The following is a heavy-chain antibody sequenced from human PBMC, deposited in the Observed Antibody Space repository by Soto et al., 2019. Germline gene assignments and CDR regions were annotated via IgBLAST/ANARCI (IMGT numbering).Heavy chain of an antibody. V-gene: IGHV3-7*03. CDR2: INQDATRQ. CDR1: GFSFSSYW. Sequence: PGGSLRLSCAASGFSFSSYWMSWVRQAPGRGLEWVANINQDATRQSYVDSVEGQFSISRDNAKNSLYLQMNSLRVEDTAVYYCAKVGLFDGNKPINFEFWGQGTLVTVSS. CDR3: AKVGLFDGNKPINFEF. J-gene: IGHJ4*02. D-gene: IGHD2-21*01.